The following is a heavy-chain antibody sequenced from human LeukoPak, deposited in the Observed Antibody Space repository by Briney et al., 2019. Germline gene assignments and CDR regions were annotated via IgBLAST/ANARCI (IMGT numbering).Heavy chain of an antibody. CDR2: SSGSGDST. Sequence: GGSLRLSCAASGFTFSSYGMSLVRQPPGKGLEWVSSSSGSGDSTHYADSVKGRFTISRDNSKNTLYLQMNSLRAEDTAVYYCAKWAPPYSSSNGPTDYWGQGTLVTVSS. CDR3: AKWAPPYSSSNGPTDY. CDR1: GFTFSSYG. J-gene: IGHJ4*02. V-gene: IGHV3-23*01. D-gene: IGHD6-13*01.